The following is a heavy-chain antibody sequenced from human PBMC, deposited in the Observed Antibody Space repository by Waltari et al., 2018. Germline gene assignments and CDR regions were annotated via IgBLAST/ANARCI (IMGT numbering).Heavy chain of an antibody. Sequence: EVQLLESGGGLVQPGGSLRLSCAASGFTFSGYAMSWVRQAPGKGLEWVSAISGSGGSTYYADSVKGRFTISRDNSKNTLYLQMNSLRAEDTAVYYCAKDRVVVVIADLQFDPWGQGTLVTVSS. CDR3: AKDRVVVVIADLQFDP. CDR1: GFTFSGYA. CDR2: ISGSGGST. V-gene: IGHV3-23*01. J-gene: IGHJ5*02. D-gene: IGHD2-21*01.